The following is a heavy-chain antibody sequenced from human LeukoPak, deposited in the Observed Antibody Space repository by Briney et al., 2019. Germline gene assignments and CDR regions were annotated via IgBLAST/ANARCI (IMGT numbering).Heavy chain of an antibody. D-gene: IGHD3-22*01. CDR3: ARDYYDSSGYPYYFDY. CDR2: ISYDGSNK. J-gene: IGHJ4*02. V-gene: IGHV3-30*03. Sequence: GGPLRLSCVASGFAFTTSGMHWVRQAPGKGLEWVAVISYDGSNKDYADSVKGRFTISRDNSKNTLYLQMNSLRAEDTAVYYCARDYYDSSGYPYYFDYWGQGTLVTVSS. CDR1: GFAFTTSG.